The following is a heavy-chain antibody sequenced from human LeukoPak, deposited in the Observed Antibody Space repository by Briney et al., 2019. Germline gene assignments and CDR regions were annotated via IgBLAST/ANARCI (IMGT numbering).Heavy chain of an antibody. Sequence: PSETPSLTCTVSGGSISSSSYYWGWIRQPPGKGLEWIGSIYYSGSTYYNPSLKSRVTISVDTSKNQFSLKLSSVTAADTAVYYCARTGVLTADYWGQGTLVTVSS. J-gene: IGHJ4*02. CDR1: GGSISSSSYY. D-gene: IGHD1-14*01. CDR3: ARTGVLTADY. CDR2: IYYSGST. V-gene: IGHV4-39*01.